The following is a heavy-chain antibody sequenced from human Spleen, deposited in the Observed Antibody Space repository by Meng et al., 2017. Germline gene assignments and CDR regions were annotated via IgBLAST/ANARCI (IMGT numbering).Heavy chain of an antibody. CDR2: INHSGST. V-gene: IGHV4-34*01. J-gene: IGHJ4*02. D-gene: IGHD4-11*01. Sequence: VQLQPWGAGLLTTSWTLSLTGVVSGGSFSDYYWSWIRQPPGKGLEWIGEINHSGSTNYNPSLESRATISVDTSQNNLSLKLSSVTAADSAVYYCARGPTTMAHDFDYWGQGTLVTVSS. CDR1: GGSFSDYY. CDR3: ARGPTTMAHDFDY.